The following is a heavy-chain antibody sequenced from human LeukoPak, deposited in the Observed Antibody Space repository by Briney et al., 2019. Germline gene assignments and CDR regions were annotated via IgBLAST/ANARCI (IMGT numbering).Heavy chain of an antibody. V-gene: IGHV5-51*01. Sequence: GESLKISCKGSGYSFTSYWIGWVRQMPGKGLEWMGIINPGDSDTRYSPSFQGQVTISADKSISTAYLQWSSLKASDTAIYYCARLGASVSSGWYPANYRGQGTLVTVSS. CDR2: INPGDSDT. D-gene: IGHD6-19*01. CDR3: ARLGASVSSGWYPANY. CDR1: GYSFTSYW. J-gene: IGHJ4*02.